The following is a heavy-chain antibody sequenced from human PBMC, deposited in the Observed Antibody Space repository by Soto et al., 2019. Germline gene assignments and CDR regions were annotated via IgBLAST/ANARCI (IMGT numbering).Heavy chain of an antibody. CDR3: ARIYGDYDDFFDY. J-gene: IGHJ4*02. CDR2: SYYSGNT. CDR1: GGSMSSYY. V-gene: IGHV4-59*01. D-gene: IGHD4-17*01. Sequence: QVQLQESGPGLVKPSETLSLTCTVSGGSMSSYYWSWIRQPPGKGLEWIGYSYYSGNTNYNPSLKGRVTISVDTSQNQFSLKLSSVTAADTAVYYCARIYGDYDDFFDYWGQGTLVTVSS.